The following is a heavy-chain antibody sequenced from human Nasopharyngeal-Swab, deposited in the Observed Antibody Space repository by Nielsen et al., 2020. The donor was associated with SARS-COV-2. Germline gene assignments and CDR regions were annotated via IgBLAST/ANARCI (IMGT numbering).Heavy chain of an antibody. CDR3: AKGDVVRGDAFDI. CDR2: ISASGGST. CDR1: GSTFNFYA. D-gene: IGHD3-10*01. V-gene: IGHV3-23*01. Sequence: GASLKISCIASGSTFNFYAMALVRRTPGRGLQWVSGISASGGSTYYTASVKGRFAVSRDNSRNTLYLQMHSLRVEDTALYYCAKGDVVRGDAFDIWGQGTMVTVSS. J-gene: IGHJ3*02.